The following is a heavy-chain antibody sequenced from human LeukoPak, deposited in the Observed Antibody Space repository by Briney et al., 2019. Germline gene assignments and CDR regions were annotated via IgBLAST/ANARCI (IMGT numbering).Heavy chain of an antibody. D-gene: IGHD6-13*01. CDR2: INPSGGST. CDR1: GYTFTSYY. J-gene: IGHJ4*02. V-gene: IGHV1-46*01. Sequence: GASVKVSCKASGYTFTSYYMHWVRQAPGQGLEWMGIINPSGGSTSYAQKFQGRVTMTRDMSTSTVYMELSSLRSEDTAVYYCARDLRGSSSWYPPASDYWGRGTLVTVSS. CDR3: ARDLRGSSSWYPPASDY.